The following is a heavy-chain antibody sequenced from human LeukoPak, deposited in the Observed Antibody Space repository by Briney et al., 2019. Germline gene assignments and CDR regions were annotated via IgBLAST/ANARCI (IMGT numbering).Heavy chain of an antibody. J-gene: IGHJ4*02. CDR3: ANSGYYYDSSGYYPIDY. CDR2: IWYDGSNK. CDR1: GFTFSSYG. D-gene: IGHD3-22*01. V-gene: IGHV3-30*02. Sequence: PGGSLRLSCAASGFTFSSYGMHWVRQAPGKGLEWVAVIWYDGSNKYYADSVKGRFTISRDNSKNTLYLQMNSLRAEDTAVHYCANSGYYYDSSGYYPIDYWGQGTLVTVSS.